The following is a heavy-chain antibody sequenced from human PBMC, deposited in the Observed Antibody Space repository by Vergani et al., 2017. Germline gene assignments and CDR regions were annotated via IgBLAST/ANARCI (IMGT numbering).Heavy chain of an antibody. CDR3: AGAHSYYDSSGYYYDDY. D-gene: IGHD3-22*01. J-gene: IGHJ4*02. CDR2: INPNSGGT. V-gene: IGHV1-2*02. Sequence: QVQLVQSGAEVKKPGASVKVSCKASGYTFTGYYMHWVRQAPGQGLEWMGWINPNSGGTNYAQKFQGRVTMTRDTSISTAYMELSRLRSDDTAVYYCAGAHSYYDSSGYYYDDYWGQGTLVTVSS. CDR1: GYTFTGYY.